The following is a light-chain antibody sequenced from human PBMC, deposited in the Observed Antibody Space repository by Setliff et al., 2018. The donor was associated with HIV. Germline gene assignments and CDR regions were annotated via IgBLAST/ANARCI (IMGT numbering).Light chain of an antibody. Sequence: QSVLTQPASVSGSPGQSITISCSGTSSDVGSYNFVSWYQQHPGKAPQLIIYDVSQRPSGVSSRFSGSKSGNTASLTISGLQAEDQADYYCCSYPSSLTYVFGTGTKVTVL. V-gene: IGLV2-14*03. J-gene: IGLJ1*01. CDR1: SSDVGSYNF. CDR3: CSYPSSLTYV. CDR2: DVS.